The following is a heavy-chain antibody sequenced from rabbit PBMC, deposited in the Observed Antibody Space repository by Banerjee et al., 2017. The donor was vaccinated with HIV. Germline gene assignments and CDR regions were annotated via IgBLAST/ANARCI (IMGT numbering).Heavy chain of an antibody. CDR2: IYAGSGST. J-gene: IGHJ2*01. V-gene: IGHV1S7*01. CDR1: GFDFSGYY. Sequence: QLKETGGGLVQPGGSLTLSCKASGFDFSGYYLSWVRQAPGKGLEWIGMIYAGSGSTYYASWVNGRFTISSDNAQNTVDLQMNSLTAADTATYFCARGYTASDPGYVDAFDPWGPGTLVTVS. D-gene: IGHD7-1*01. CDR3: ARGYTASDPGYVDAFDP.